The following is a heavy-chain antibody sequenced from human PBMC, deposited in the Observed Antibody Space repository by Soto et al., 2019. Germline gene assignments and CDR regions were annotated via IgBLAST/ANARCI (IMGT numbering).Heavy chain of an antibody. CDR2: IYYSGST. J-gene: IGHJ4*02. V-gene: IGHV4-30-4*01. D-gene: IGHD3-3*01. CDR3: VXGGASFGVVRYYFAY. CDR1: GGSISSGDYY. Sequence: PSESLSLTCTFSGGSISSGDYYVSWIRQPPGKGLEWIGYIYYSGSTYYNPSLKSRVTISVDTSKNQFSLKLSSVTAADTAVYYCVXGGASFGVVRYYFAYWGQGTLVPVSS.